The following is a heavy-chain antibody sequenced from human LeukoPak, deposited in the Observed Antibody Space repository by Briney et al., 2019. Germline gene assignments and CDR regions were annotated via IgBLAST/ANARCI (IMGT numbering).Heavy chain of an antibody. J-gene: IGHJ4*02. D-gene: IGHD2-15*01. V-gene: IGHV3-21*01. CDR2: ISSSSSYI. CDR1: GFTFSSYS. Sequence: PGGSLRLSCAASGFTFSSYSMNWVRQAPGKGLEWVSSISSSSSYIYYADSVKGRFTISRDNAKNSLYLQMNSLRAEDTAVYYCARFSVGRGDIGDWGQGTLVTVSS. CDR3: ARFSVGRGDIGD.